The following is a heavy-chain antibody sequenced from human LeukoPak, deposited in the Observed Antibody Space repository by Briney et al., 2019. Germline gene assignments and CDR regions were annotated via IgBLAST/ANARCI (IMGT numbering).Heavy chain of an antibody. J-gene: IGHJ4*02. CDR3: ASRYSYGSPRDY. CDR1: GGSISSGGYS. CDR2: IYHSGST. Sequence: SETLSLTCAVSGGSISSGGYSWSWIRQPPGKGLEWIGYIYHSGSTYYNPSLKSRVTISVDRSKNQFSLKLSSVTAADTAVYYCASRYSYGSPRDYWGQGTLVTVSS. D-gene: IGHD5-18*01. V-gene: IGHV4-30-2*01.